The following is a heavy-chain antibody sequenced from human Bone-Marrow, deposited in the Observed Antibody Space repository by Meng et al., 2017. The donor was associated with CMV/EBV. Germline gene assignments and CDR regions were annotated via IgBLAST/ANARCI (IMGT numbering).Heavy chain of an antibody. Sequence: SETLSLTCAVYGGSFSGYYWSWIRQPPGKGLEWIGEINHSGSTNYNPSLKSRVTISVDTSKNQFSLKLSSVTAADTAVYYCARGLRYFDWLSPSDYYYGIDVWGQGTPVTVSS. V-gene: IGHV4-34*01. D-gene: IGHD3-9*01. J-gene: IGHJ6*02. CDR1: GGSFSGYY. CDR2: INHSGST. CDR3: ARGLRYFDWLSPSDYYYGIDV.